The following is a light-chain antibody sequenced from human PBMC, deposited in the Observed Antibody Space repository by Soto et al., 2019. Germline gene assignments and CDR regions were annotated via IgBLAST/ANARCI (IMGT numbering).Light chain of an antibody. CDR3: QQYDSLPRT. J-gene: IGKJ1*01. CDR1: QSVSSN. CDR2: GAS. V-gene: IGKV3-15*01. Sequence: EIVMTQSPATLSVSPGDRATFSCRASQSVSSNLAWYQQKPGQAPRLLIYGASIRATGIPARFSGSGSGTEFTLTISRLEPEDFAVYYCQQYDSLPRTFGQGTKVDIK.